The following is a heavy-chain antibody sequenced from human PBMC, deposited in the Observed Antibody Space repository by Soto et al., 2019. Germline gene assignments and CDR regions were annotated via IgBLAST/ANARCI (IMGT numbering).Heavy chain of an antibody. D-gene: IGHD6-13*01. CDR1: GYTFTSYG. V-gene: IGHV1-18*01. CDR2: ISAYNGNT. CDR3: ARDRARAAVAGTRVDY. J-gene: IGHJ4*02. Sequence: ASVKVSCKASGYTFTSYGISRERQAPGQGLEWMGWISAYNGNTNYAHKLQGRVTMTTETSTSTAYMELRSLRSDDTAVYCCARDRARAAVAGTRVDYLGQGTLVTVSS.